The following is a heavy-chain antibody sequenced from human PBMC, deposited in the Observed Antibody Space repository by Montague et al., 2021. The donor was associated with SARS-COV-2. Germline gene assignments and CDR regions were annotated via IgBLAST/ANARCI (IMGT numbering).Heavy chain of an antibody. CDR1: GFSLTTSAMC. CDR3: ARHSGGSEVAGLDY. D-gene: IGHD6-19*01. V-gene: IGHV4-30-2*03. Sequence: LVKPTQTLTLTRTFSGFSLTTSAMCVSWIRQPPGKAPEWLGSFYFGGKFLYNSSLESRVTISVDTSKNQFSLQLSSVTASDTAVYYCARHSGGSEVAGLDYWGQGILVTVSS. J-gene: IGHJ4*02. CDR2: FYFGGKF.